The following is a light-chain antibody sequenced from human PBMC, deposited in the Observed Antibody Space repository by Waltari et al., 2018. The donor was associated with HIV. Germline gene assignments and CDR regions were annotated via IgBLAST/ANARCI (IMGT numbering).Light chain of an antibody. CDR2: GAS. CDR3: QQYSNSPTT. V-gene: IGKV3-20*01. J-gene: IGKJ1*01. Sequence: ETVLTQSPGTLSLSPGERVTLSCKANQTVSGAYLAWCQVRPGQPPRLLIYGASRRASGTPDRFSGGGSGTDFTLTINRLEPEDFAVYYCQQYSNSPTTFGQGTRV. CDR1: QTVSGAY.